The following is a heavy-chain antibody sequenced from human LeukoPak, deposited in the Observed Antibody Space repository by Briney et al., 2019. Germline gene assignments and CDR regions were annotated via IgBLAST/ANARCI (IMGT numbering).Heavy chain of an antibody. J-gene: IGHJ4*02. CDR1: GASVSGSNYY. D-gene: IGHD1-26*01. CDR3: AKSGGYGLIDY. Sequence: PSETLSLTCAVSGASVSGSNYYWGWIRQPPGKGLEWIGDIYSNGSTYYNASLQSRVTISIDTSKNQFSLRLNSVTAADTAMYYCAKSGGYGLIDYWGQGTRVTVSS. V-gene: IGHV4-39*01. CDR2: IYSNGST.